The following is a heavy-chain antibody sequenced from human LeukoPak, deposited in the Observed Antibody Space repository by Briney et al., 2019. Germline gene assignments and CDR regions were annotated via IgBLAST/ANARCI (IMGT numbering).Heavy chain of an antibody. V-gene: IGHV1-2*06. CDR1: AYTFTGYY. D-gene: IGHD2-21*02. CDR3: ARPYCGGDCNFDY. J-gene: IGHJ4*02. CDR2: INPNSGGT. Sequence: GASVKVSCKPSAYTFTGYYMHWVRQAPGQGLEWMGRINPNSGGTNYAQKFQGRVTMTRDTSSSTAYMELSRLRSDDTAVYYCARPYCGGDCNFDYWGQGTLVTVSS.